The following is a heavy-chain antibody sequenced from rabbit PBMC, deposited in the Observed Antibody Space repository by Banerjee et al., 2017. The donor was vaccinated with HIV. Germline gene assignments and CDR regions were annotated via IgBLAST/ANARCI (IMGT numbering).Heavy chain of an antibody. CDR3: ASGYSDIYFNL. J-gene: IGHJ4*01. CDR2: INAGSSGST. CDR1: GFTLSSYW. D-gene: IGHD1-1*01. Sequence: QEQLEESGGDLVKPGASLTLTCTASGFTLSSYWICWVRQAPGKGLEWIACINAGSSGSTGYASWAKGRFTISKASSTTVTLQMTSLTAADTATYFCASGYSDIYFNLWGQGTLVTVS. V-gene: IGHV1S45*01.